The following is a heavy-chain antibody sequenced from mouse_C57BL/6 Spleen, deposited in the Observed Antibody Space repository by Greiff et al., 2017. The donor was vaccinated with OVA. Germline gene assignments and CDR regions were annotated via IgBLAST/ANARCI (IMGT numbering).Heavy chain of an antibody. J-gene: IGHJ2*01. CDR1: GFTFSDYG. V-gene: IGHV5-17*01. Sequence: EVKLEESGGGLVKPGGSLKLSCAASGFTFSDYGMHWVRQAPEKGLEWVAYISSGSSTIYYADTVTGRFTISSDNAKNTLFLQMTSRSSEDTAMYYCASPKGYWGQGTTLTASS. CDR3: ASPKGY. CDR2: ISSGSSTI.